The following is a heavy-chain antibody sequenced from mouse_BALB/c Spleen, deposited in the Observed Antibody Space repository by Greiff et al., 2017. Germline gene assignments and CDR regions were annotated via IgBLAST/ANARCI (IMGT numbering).Heavy chain of an antibody. Sequence: EVNLVESGGGLVKLGGSLKLSCAASGFTFSSYYMSWVRQTPEKRLELVAAINSNGGSTYYPDTVKGRFTISRDNAKNTLYLQMSSLKSEDTALYYCARLTTGYFDYWGQGTTLTVSS. D-gene: IGHD1-1*01. CDR1: GFTFSSYY. V-gene: IGHV5-6-2*01. CDR3: ARLTTGYFDY. J-gene: IGHJ2*01. CDR2: INSNGGST.